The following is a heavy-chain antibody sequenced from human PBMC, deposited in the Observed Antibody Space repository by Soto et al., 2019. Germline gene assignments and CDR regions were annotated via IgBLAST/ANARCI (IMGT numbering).Heavy chain of an antibody. Sequence: QVQLVQSGAEVKKPGASVKVSCKASGYTFTSYDINWVRQTTGQGLEWMGWMNPNSGNTGYAQKFQGRVTMTRNTSISTAYMELSSLRSEDTAVYYCARGSKGSSWYAYWFDPWGQGTLVTVSS. CDR3: ARGSKGSSWYAYWFDP. CDR2: MNPNSGNT. D-gene: IGHD6-13*01. V-gene: IGHV1-8*01. CDR1: GYTFTSYD. J-gene: IGHJ5*02.